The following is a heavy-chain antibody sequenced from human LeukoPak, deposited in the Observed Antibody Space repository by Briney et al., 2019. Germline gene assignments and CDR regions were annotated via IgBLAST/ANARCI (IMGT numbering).Heavy chain of an antibody. D-gene: IGHD4-17*01. CDR3: ARELRAVTTAEGWFDA. CDR1: GGSISSSSYY. Sequence: SETLSLTCTVSGGSISSSSYYWGWIRQPPGKGLEWIGSIYYSGSTYYNPSLKSRVTISVDTSKNQFSLKLSSVTAADTAVYYCARELRAVTTAEGWFDAWGQGTLVTVSS. V-gene: IGHV4-39*07. J-gene: IGHJ5*02. CDR2: IYYSGST.